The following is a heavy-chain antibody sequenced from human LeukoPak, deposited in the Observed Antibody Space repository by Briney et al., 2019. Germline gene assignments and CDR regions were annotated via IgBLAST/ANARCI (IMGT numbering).Heavy chain of an antibody. V-gene: IGHV3-64*04. CDR1: GFTFSTYA. D-gene: IGHD3-10*01. CDR3: ARTTTPHYYGSGSYALGY. J-gene: IGHJ4*02. Sequence: GGSLRLSCSASGFTFSTYAMHWVRQAPGKGLEYVSAISSYGGSTYYADSVKGRFTISRDNSKNTLYLQMSSLSAEDTAVYYCARTTTPHYYGSGSYALGYWGQGTLVTVPS. CDR2: ISSYGGST.